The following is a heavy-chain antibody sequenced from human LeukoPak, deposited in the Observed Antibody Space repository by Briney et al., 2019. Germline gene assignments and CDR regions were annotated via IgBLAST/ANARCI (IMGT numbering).Heavy chain of an antibody. Sequence: SETLSLTCTVSGGSISSGDYYWSWIRQPPGKGLEWIGYIYYSGSTYYNPSLKSRVTISVDTSKNQFSLKLSSVTAADTAVYYCARAGYYDSSGYRNAFDIWAKGQWSPSLQ. CDR1: GGSISSGDYY. CDR2: IYYSGST. CDR3: ARAGYYDSSGYRNAFDI. D-gene: IGHD3-22*01. V-gene: IGHV4-30-4*01. J-gene: IGHJ3*02.